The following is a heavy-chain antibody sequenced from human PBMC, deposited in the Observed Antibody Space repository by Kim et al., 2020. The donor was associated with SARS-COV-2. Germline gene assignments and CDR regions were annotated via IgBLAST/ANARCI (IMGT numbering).Heavy chain of an antibody. CDR3: AKDMRSGTTYSFAY. CDR1: GFTFGDYA. Sequence: GGSLRLSCAASGFTFGDYAMHWVRQAPGKGLEWVSGISWNSGNIGYADSVKGRFTISRDKAKNSLYLQMNSLRAEDTALYYCAKDMRSGTTYSFAYWGQGTLVTVSS. J-gene: IGHJ4*02. CDR2: ISWNSGNI. D-gene: IGHD1-1*01. V-gene: IGHV3-9*01.